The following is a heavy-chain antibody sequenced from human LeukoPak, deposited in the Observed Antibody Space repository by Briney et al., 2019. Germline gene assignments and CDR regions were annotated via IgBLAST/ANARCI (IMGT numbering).Heavy chain of an antibody. Sequence: PGGSLRLSCAASGFTFSSYSMNWVRQAPGKGLEWVSSISSSSSYIYYADSVKGRFTISRDNAKNSLYLQMNSLRAEDTAVYYCARDVGQYYYDSSGYYFGAFDIWGQGTMVTVSS. CDR1: GFTFSSYS. CDR3: ARDVGQYYYDSSGYYFGAFDI. V-gene: IGHV3-21*01. D-gene: IGHD3-22*01. CDR2: ISSSSSYI. J-gene: IGHJ3*02.